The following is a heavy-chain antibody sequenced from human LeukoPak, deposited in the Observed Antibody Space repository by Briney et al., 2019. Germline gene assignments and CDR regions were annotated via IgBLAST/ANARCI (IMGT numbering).Heavy chain of an antibody. V-gene: IGHV4-34*01. CDR2: IYHSGST. CDR3: ASASFGVVPLYYYYGMDV. Sequence: SETLSLTCAVYGGSFSGYYWSWIRQPPGKGLEWIGEIYHSGSTNYNPSLKSRVTISVDKSKNQFSLKLSSVTAADTAVYYCASASFGVVPLYYYYGMDVWGQGTTVTVSS. D-gene: IGHD3-3*01. CDR1: GGSFSGYY. J-gene: IGHJ6*02.